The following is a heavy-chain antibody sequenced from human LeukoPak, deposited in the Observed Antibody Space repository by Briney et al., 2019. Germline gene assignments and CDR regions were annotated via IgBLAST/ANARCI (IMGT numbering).Heavy chain of an antibody. Sequence: GGSLRLSCAAPGFAFSSYGMHWVRQAPGKGLDWVAAISYDGINTYNADSVKGRFTISRDNSKNTLYLQMNSLRAEDTAVYYCAKVRYSSSHYYGMDVWGQGTTVTVSS. D-gene: IGHD6-13*01. J-gene: IGHJ6*02. V-gene: IGHV3-30*18. CDR2: ISYDGINT. CDR1: GFAFSSYG. CDR3: AKVRYSSSHYYGMDV.